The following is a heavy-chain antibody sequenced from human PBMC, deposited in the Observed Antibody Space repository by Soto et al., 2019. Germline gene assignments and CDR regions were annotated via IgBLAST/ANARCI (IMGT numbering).Heavy chain of an antibody. CDR3: ARGGSLNYFDY. D-gene: IGHD3-16*01. V-gene: IGHV3-53*01. J-gene: IGHJ4*02. CDR2: IYSGGST. Sequence: GGSLRLSCAASWFTVSSNYMSWVRQAPGKGLEWVSVIYSGGSTYYADSVKGRFTISRDNSKNTLYLQMNSLRAEDTAVYYCARGGSLNYFDYWGQGTLVTVSS. CDR1: WFTVSSNY.